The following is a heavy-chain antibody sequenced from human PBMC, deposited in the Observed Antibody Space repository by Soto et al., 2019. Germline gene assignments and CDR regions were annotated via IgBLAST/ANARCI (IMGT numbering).Heavy chain of an antibody. Sequence: PSETLSLTCTVTGASVSSGGYYWTWIRQPPGKGLEHIGRIYTSGSTYYNPSLKSRVTISVDTSKNQFSLKLSSVTAADTAVYYCARASMIVVVIDYWGQGTLVTVSS. CDR1: GASVSSGGYY. CDR3: ARASMIVVVIDY. CDR2: IYTSGST. J-gene: IGHJ4*02. D-gene: IGHD3-22*01. V-gene: IGHV4-31*03.